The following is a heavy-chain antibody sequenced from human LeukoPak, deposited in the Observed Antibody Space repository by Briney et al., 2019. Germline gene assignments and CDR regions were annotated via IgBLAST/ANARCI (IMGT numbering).Heavy chain of an antibody. Sequence: PSETPSLTCTVSGGSISSGDYYWSWIRQPPGKGLEWIGYIYYSGSTYYNPSLKSRVTISVDTSKNQFSLKLSSVTAADTAVYYCARHKASVLRYFDWGPYFDYWGQGTLVTVSS. J-gene: IGHJ4*02. V-gene: IGHV4-30-4*01. CDR3: ARHKASVLRYFDWGPYFDY. CDR1: GGSISSGDYY. CDR2: IYYSGST. D-gene: IGHD3-9*01.